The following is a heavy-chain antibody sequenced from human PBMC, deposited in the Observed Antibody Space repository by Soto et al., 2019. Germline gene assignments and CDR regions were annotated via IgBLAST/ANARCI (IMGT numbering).Heavy chain of an antibody. CDR2: IYYSGST. CDR3: ARHTESGYLEWFDP. V-gene: IGHV4-59*08. D-gene: IGHD3-22*01. J-gene: IGHJ5*02. Sequence: SETLSLTCTVSGGSISSYYWSWIRQPPGKGLEWIGYIYYSGSTNYNPSLKSRVTISVDTSKNQFSLKLSSVTAADTAVYYCARHTESGYLEWFDPWGQGTLVTVSS. CDR1: GGSISSYY.